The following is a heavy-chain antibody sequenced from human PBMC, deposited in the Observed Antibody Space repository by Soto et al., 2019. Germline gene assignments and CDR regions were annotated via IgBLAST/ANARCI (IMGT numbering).Heavy chain of an antibody. D-gene: IGHD6-19*01. CDR2: ISYDGSNK. CDR1: GLTFSSYA. CDR3: AREDRQWGYFDY. J-gene: IGHJ4*02. V-gene: IGHV3-30-3*01. Sequence: GGSLRLSWAASGLTFSSYAIHWVRQAPGKGLEGVAVISYDGSNKYYAGSVKSRFTISRDNSKNTLYLQMNSLRAEDTAVYYCAREDRQWGYFDYWGQGTLVTVSS.